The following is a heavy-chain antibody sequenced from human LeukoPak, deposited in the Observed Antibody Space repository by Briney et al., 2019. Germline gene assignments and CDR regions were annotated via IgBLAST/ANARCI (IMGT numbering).Heavy chain of an antibody. D-gene: IGHD3-22*01. CDR1: GFTFSSYA. Sequence: GGSLRLSCAASGFTFSSYAMSWVRQAPGKGLEWVSAISGSGGSTYYADSVKGRFTISRDNSKNTLYLQMNSLRAEDTAVYYCANGRHYYDSSGYMEGDYWGQGTLVTVSS. CDR2: ISGSGGST. J-gene: IGHJ4*02. CDR3: ANGRHYYDSSGYMEGDY. V-gene: IGHV3-23*01.